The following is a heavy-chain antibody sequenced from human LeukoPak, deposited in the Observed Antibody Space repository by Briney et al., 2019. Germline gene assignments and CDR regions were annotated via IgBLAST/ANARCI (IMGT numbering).Heavy chain of an antibody. J-gene: IGHJ4*02. CDR1: GFTFSDHY. V-gene: IGHV3-72*01. CDR3: SSESRY. Sequence: GGSLRLSCAASGFTFSDHYMDWVRQAPGKGLEWVGRTRKKVNSYTTEYAASVKGRFTISRDDSKASLYLQMNSLRDEDTAVYYCSSESRYWGQGTLVIVSS. D-gene: IGHD5/OR15-5a*01. CDR2: TRKKVNSYTT.